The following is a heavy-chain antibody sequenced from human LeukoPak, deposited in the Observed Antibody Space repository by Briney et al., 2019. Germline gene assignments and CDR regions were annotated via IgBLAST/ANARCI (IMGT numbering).Heavy chain of an antibody. V-gene: IGHV4-34*01. CDR2: INHSGST. CDR3: ARGSGEYYDFWSGYYKNWFDP. D-gene: IGHD3-3*01. Sequence: PSETLSLTCAVYGGSFSGYYWSWIRQPPGKGLEWIGEINHSGSTNYNPSLKSRVTISVDTSKNQFSLKLSSVTAADTAVYYCARGSGEYYDFWSGYYKNWFDPWGQGTLVTVSS. J-gene: IGHJ5*02. CDR1: GGSFSGYY.